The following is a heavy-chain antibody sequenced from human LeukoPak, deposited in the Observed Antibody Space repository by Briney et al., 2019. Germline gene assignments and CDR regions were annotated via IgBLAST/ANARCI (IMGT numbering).Heavy chain of an antibody. CDR2: IIPILGIA. Sequence: SVKVSCKASGGTFSSYAISWVRQAPGQGLEWMGRIIPILGIANYAQKFQGRVTITADKSTSTAYMELSSLRSEDTAVYYCARFTVVSYYHYYGMDVWGQGTTVTVSS. CDR3: ARFTVVSYYHYYGMDV. D-gene: IGHD4-23*01. CDR1: GGTFSSYA. V-gene: IGHV1-69*04. J-gene: IGHJ6*02.